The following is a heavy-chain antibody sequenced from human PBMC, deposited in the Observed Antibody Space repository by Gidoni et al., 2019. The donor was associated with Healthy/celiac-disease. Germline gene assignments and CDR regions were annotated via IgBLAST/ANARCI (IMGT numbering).Heavy chain of an antibody. CDR1: GFPFDDST. CDR3: AKDIGYCGGGSCSNYYYYYGMDV. J-gene: IGHJ6*02. V-gene: IGHV3-43*01. Sequence: EVQLVESGGVVLRPGGSLRLSCAASGFPFDDSTMLWVRPAPGKGLEWVSLSSWDGGSTYYADSVKGRFTISRDNSKNSLYLQMNSLRTEDTALYYCAKDIGYCGGGSCSNYYYYYGMDVWGQGTTVTVSS. D-gene: IGHD2-15*01. CDR2: SSWDGGST.